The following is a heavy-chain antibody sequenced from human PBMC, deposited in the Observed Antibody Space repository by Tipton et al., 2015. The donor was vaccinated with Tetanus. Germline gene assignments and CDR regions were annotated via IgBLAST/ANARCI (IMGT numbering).Heavy chain of an antibody. CDR2: MYPGGSAT. V-gene: IGHV5-51*01. D-gene: IGHD7-27*01. Sequence: VQLVQSGAEVKKPGESLKISCKGSGYSFNIYWIAWVRQMPGKGLEWMGIMYPGGSATTYSPSFQGQVTFSADRSINTAYLQWSSLKASDPATYYCARRLGPYTGDQVWHFDLWGRGTLVTVSS. CDR3: ARRLGPYTGDQVWHFDL. J-gene: IGHJ2*01. CDR1: GYSFNIYW.